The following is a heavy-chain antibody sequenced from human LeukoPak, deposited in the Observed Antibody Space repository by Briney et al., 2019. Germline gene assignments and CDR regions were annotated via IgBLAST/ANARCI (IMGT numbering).Heavy chain of an antibody. V-gene: IGHV3-11*06. CDR1: GFTFSDYY. D-gene: IGHD6-6*01. CDR3: ARTARTPAY. J-gene: IGHJ4*02. CDR2: ISGTSSDT. Sequence: GGSLRLSCSASGFTFSDYYMSWLRQAPGKGLEYLSYISGTSSDTNYADSVRGRFTISRDNAENSLYLQMNSLRVEDTAVYYCARTARTPAYWGQGTLVTVSS.